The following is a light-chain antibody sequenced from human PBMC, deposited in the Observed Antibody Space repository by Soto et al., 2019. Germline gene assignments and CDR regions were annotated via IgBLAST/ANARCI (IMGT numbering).Light chain of an antibody. CDR3: QQYGSLSWT. CDR2: GAS. CDR1: QNVDTKY. V-gene: IGKV3-20*01. J-gene: IGKJ1*01. Sequence: DIALTPSPGTLSLSPGERATLSCRASQNVDTKYLAWYQFQPGQAPRIIIFGASGRATGIPDRFSGSGSGTDFTLTISRLEPEDFAVYYCQQYGSLSWTFGQGTKVDI.